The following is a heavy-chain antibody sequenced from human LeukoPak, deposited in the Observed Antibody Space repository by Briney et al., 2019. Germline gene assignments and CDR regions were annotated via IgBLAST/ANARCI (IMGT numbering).Heavy chain of an antibody. J-gene: IGHJ4*02. CDR2: ISGSGART. D-gene: IGHD6-19*01. CDR1: GFTFSSYA. CDR3: ARDMAGPLDY. V-gene: IGHV3-23*01. Sequence: GGSLRLSCAASGFTFSSYAMSWVRQAPGKGLEWVSGISGSGARTYYADPVKGRFTISRDNSKNTLYLQMNSLRAEDTAVYYCARDMAGPLDYWGQGTLVTVSS.